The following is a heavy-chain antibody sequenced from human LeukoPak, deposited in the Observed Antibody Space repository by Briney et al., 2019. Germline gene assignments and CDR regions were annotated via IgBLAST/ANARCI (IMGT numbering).Heavy chain of an antibody. V-gene: IGHV4-34*01. J-gene: IGHJ6*03. CDR3: ARGSMRRRYFYYYMDV. Sequence: PSETLSLTCGVSGGSFSDYYWGWIRQSPWGLEWIGEINHGGSANYNPSLKSRVTISVDTSKNQFSLHLSFVTAADSAVYFCARGSMRRRYFYYYMDVWGNGTMVTVSS. CDR2: INHGGSA. CDR1: GGSFSDYY.